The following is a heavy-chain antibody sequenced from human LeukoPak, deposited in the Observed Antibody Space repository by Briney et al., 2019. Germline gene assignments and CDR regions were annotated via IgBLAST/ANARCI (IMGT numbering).Heavy chain of an antibody. J-gene: IGHJ4*02. V-gene: IGHV3-23*01. CDR1: GFTFRSYA. CDR2: ISGSGSST. D-gene: IGHD1-26*01. CDR3: ARDRGGRTSPVDY. Sequence: GGSLRLSCAASGFTFRSYAMNWVCQAPGEGLEWVSVISGSGSSTYYADSVKGRFTISRDNSKNTLYLQMNSLRAEDTAVYYCARDRGGRTSPVDYWGQGTLVTVSS.